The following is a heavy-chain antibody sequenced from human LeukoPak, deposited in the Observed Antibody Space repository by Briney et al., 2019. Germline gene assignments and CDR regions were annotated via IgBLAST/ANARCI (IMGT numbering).Heavy chain of an antibody. V-gene: IGHV4-34*01. CDR3: ARSPRRRAAAGTPAGLRPYYFDY. CDR2: INHSGST. CDR1: GGSFSGYD. J-gene: IGHJ4*02. D-gene: IGHD6-13*01. Sequence: SETLSLTCAVYGGSFSGYDWSWIRQPPGKGLEWIGQINHSGSTNYNPSLKSRVTISVDTSKNQFSLKLSSVTAADTAVYYCARSPRRRAAAGTPAGLRPYYFDYWGQGTLVTVSS.